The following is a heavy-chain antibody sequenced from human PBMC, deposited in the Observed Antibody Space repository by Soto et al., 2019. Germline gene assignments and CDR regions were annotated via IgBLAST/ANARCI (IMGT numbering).Heavy chain of an antibody. Sequence: QLQLQESGPGLVKPSETLSLTCTVSGASITVSTYNWGWIRQPPGKGLEWIGTVHYSGSTYYNPSFTSRGTITVDTSKSQFSLKLTTVTAADTAVYYCARHIAAASQWPVDYMDDWGKGTTVTVSS. J-gene: IGHJ6*03. CDR2: VHYSGST. D-gene: IGHD6-13*01. CDR1: GASITVSTYN. CDR3: ARHIAAASQWPVDYMDD. V-gene: IGHV4-39*01.